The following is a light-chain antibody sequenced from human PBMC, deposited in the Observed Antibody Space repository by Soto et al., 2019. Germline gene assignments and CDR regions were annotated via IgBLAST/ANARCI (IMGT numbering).Light chain of an antibody. J-gene: IGLJ2*01. CDR3: SSYTSSSTLA. CDR2: DVS. CDR1: SSDVGGYNY. Sequence: QSALTQPASVSGSPGQSFTISCTGTSSDVGGYNYVSWYQQHPGKAPKLMIYDVSNRPSGVSNRFSGPKSGNTASLTISGLQAEDEADYYCSSYTSSSTLAFGGGTKVTVL. V-gene: IGLV2-14*01.